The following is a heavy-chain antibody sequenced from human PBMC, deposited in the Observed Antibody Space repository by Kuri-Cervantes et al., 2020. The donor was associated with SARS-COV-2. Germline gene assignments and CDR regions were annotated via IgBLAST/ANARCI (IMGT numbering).Heavy chain of an antibody. Sequence: LSLTCAASGFTVSSNYMSWVRQAPGKGLEWVSYISSSGSTIYHADSVKGRFTISRDNAKNSLYLQMSSLRAEDTAVYYCAKASPYRDPTVRSAEYFQHWGQGTLVTVSS. CDR1: GFTVSSNY. D-gene: IGHD4-11*01. V-gene: IGHV3-11*04. CDR2: ISSSGSTI. CDR3: AKASPYRDPTVRSAEYFQH. J-gene: IGHJ1*01.